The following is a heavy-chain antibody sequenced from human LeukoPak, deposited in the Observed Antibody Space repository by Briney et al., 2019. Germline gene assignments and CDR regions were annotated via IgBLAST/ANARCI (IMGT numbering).Heavy chain of an antibody. Sequence: GGSLRLSCAASGFTFEDYGMSWVRQVPGKGLEWVSGINWSGKSTGYADSVKGRFTISRDNARNSLYLQMISLRAEDTALYYCARGQTYDILTAYSFYFDYWGQGALVTVSS. D-gene: IGHD3-9*01. J-gene: IGHJ4*02. CDR3: ARGQTYDILTAYSFYFDY. CDR2: INWSGKST. CDR1: GFTFEDYG. V-gene: IGHV3-20*04.